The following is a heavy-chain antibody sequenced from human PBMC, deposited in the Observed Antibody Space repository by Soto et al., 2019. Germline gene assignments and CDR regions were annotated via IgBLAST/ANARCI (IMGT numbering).Heavy chain of an antibody. CDR2: ISFTGDT. V-gene: IGHV4-61*08. CDR1: GDSVSGGGYY. CDR3: ARGWDCSGGSPWCWFDP. D-gene: IGHD2-15*01. J-gene: IGHJ5*02. Sequence: SETLSLTCTVSGDSVSGGGYYWTWIRQPPGKGLEWIGYISFTGDTTYNPSLRSRVTIAVHTSKNQFSLKLSSATAADTAVYYCARGWDCSGGSPWCWFDPWGQGTLVTVSS.